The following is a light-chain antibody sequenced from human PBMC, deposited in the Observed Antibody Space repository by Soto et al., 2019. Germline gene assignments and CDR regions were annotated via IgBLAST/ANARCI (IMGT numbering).Light chain of an antibody. J-gene: IGLJ3*02. CDR2: KVS. CDR1: SNDIGGYNY. CDR3: SSYSTTTTPQWV. Sequence: QSALTQPASVSGSPGQSITIPCTGSSNDIGGYNYVSWYQQHPGRAPKLVIYKVSDRPSGVSTRFSASKSGNTASLTISGLQAEDEADYYCSSYSTTTTPQWVSGGGTKVTVL. V-gene: IGLV2-14*01.